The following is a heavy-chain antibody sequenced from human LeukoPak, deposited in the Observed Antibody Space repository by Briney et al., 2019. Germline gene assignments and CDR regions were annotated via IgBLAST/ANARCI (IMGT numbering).Heavy chain of an antibody. V-gene: IGHV1-2*02. J-gene: IGHJ4*02. CDR3: ARGDIYWDY. CDR1: GYTFTEYY. CDR2: INPNSGGA. Sequence: ASVTVSCKASGYTFTEYYMHWVRQAPRQGLEWMGWINPNSGGANYAETFQGRVTMTRDTSIPTAYMELSSLRSDDTAVYYCARGDIYWDYWGQGTQVTVSS.